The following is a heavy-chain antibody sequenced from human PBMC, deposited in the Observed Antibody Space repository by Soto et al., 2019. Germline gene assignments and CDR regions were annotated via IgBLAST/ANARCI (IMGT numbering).Heavy chain of an antibody. CDR1: GYSFTTYY. Sequence: ASVKVSCKASGYSFTTYYINWMRQAPGQGLEWMGIINPSGGSTSYAQKFQGRVTMTRDTSTSTVYMELSSLRSEDTAVYYCARVGDGYNLDYWGQGTLVTVSS. J-gene: IGHJ4*02. D-gene: IGHD5-12*01. CDR2: INPSGGST. V-gene: IGHV1-46*01. CDR3: ARVGDGYNLDY.